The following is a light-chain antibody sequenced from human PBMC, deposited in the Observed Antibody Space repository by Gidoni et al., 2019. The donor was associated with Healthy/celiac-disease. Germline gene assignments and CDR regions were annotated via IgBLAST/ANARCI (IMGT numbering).Light chain of an antibody. Sequence: DIQMTQSPSSLSASVGDRVTITCRASQSISSYLNWYQQKPVKAPKLLIYAASSFQSGVPSRFSGSGSGTDFTLTISSLQPEDFATYYCQQSYSTPRTFGQGTKVEIK. CDR3: QQSYSTPRT. J-gene: IGKJ1*01. CDR2: AAS. CDR1: QSISSY. V-gene: IGKV1-39*01.